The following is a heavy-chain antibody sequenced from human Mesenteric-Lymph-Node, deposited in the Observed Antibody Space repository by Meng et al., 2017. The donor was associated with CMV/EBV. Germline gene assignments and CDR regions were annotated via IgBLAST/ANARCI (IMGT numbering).Heavy chain of an antibody. CDR3: AGGIAAAGSRWFDP. CDR2: IIPILGIA. CDR1: GGTFSRYT. V-gene: IGHV1-69*02. J-gene: IGHJ5*02. Sequence: QVQLVQSGSEVKKPGSSVKVSCKASGGTFSRYTISWVRQAPGQGLEWMGRIIPILGIANYAQKFQGRVTITADKSTSTAYMELSSMRSKDTAVYYCAGGIAAAGSRWFDPWGQGTLVTVSS. D-gene: IGHD6-13*01.